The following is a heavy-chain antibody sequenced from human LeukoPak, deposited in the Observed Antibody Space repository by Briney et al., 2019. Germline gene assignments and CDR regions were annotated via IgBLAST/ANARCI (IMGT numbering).Heavy chain of an antibody. J-gene: IGHJ5*02. Sequence: PSETLSLTCTVSGGSITTYYWSWIRPPPGKGLEWFGYIYYSGSTNYNPSLKSRVTISVDTSKHQFSLKLSSVTAADTAVYYCAGIHLGELSSINWFDPWGQGTLVTVSS. V-gene: IGHV4-59*01. CDR2: IYYSGST. CDR1: GGSITTYY. CDR3: AGIHLGELSSINWFDP. D-gene: IGHD3-16*02.